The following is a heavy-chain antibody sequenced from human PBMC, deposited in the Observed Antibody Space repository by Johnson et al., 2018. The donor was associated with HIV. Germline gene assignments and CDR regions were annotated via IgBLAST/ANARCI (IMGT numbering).Heavy chain of an antibody. Sequence: QVQLVESGGGVVQPGRSLRLSCAASGFTFSSYGMHWVRQAPGKGLEWVAFIRYDGSNKYYADSVKGRFTISRDNSKNTLFLQMNSLRTEDTAVYYCARSYYDFAPIGPAFDLWGQGTMVTVSS. CDR3: ARSYYDFAPIGPAFDL. D-gene: IGHD3-3*01. CDR1: GFTFSSYG. J-gene: IGHJ3*01. CDR2: IRYDGSNK. V-gene: IGHV3-30*02.